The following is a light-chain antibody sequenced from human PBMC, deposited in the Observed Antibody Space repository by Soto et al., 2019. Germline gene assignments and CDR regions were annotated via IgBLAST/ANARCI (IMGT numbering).Light chain of an antibody. Sequence: QSVLTQPPSASATPGRRVTISCSGSTSNIGSNSVYWFQQFPGTAPRLLIYTDTQRPSGVPDRFSGSKSGTSASLAISGLQSDDEADFYCASWDDRLDGWVFGGGTKLTVL. CDR2: TDT. V-gene: IGLV1-44*01. J-gene: IGLJ3*02. CDR3: ASWDDRLDGWV. CDR1: TSNIGSNS.